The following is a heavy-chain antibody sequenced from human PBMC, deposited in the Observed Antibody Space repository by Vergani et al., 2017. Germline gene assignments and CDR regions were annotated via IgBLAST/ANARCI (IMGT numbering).Heavy chain of an antibody. CDR1: GFTFSSYW. J-gene: IGHJ4*02. CDR2: IKQDGSEK. V-gene: IGHV3-7*01. CDR3: ARRSSDDILTGYKLLDY. Sequence: EVQLVESGGGLVKPGGSLRLSCAASGFTFSSYWMSWVRQAPGKGLEWVANIKQDGSEKYYVDSVKGRFTISRDNAKNSLYLQMNSLRAEDTAVYYCARRSSDDILTGYKLLDYWGQGTLVTVSS. D-gene: IGHD3-9*01.